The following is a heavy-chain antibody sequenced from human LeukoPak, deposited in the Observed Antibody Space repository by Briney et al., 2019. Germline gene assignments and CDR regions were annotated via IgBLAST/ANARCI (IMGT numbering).Heavy chain of an antibody. CDR1: GFTFSSYG. CDR2: IWYDGSNK. CDR3: ARGHIVVVTALDY. J-gene: IGHJ4*02. Sequence: GRSLRLSCAASGFTFSSYGMHWVRQAPGKGLEWVAVIWYDGSNKYYADSVKGRFTISRDNSKNTLYLQMNSLRAEDTAVYYCARGHIVVVTALDYWGQGTLVTVSS. V-gene: IGHV3-33*01. D-gene: IGHD2-21*02.